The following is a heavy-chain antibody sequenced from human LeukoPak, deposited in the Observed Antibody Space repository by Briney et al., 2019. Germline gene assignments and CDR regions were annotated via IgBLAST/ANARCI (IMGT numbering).Heavy chain of an antibody. CDR3: AKDGDGSGRSQYFQH. Sequence: ASVKVSCKASGYTFTSYYIHWMRQAPGQGLEWMGIINPSAGRTSYAQKFQGRVTMTRDMSTSTVYMELSSLRAEDMALYYCAKDGDGSGRSQYFQHWGQGTLVTVSS. D-gene: IGHD3-10*01. V-gene: IGHV1-46*01. J-gene: IGHJ1*01. CDR2: INPSAGRT. CDR1: GYTFTSYY.